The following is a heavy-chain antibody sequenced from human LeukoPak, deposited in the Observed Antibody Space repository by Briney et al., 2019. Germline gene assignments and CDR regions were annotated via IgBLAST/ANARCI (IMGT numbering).Heavy chain of an antibody. CDR2: IYYSGST. CDR3: ATPRGRWLQPGHYFDY. V-gene: IGHV4-39*01. D-gene: IGHD5-24*01. CDR1: GGSISSSSYY. Sequence: SETLSLTCTVSGGSISSSSYYWGWIRQPPGKGLEWIGSIYYSGSTYYNPSLKSRVTISVDTSKNQFSLKLSSVTAADTAVYYCATPRGRWLQPGHYFDYWGQGTLVTVSS. J-gene: IGHJ4*02.